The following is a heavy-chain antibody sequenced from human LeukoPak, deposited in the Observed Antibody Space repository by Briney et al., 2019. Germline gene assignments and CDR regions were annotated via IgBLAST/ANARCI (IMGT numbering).Heavy chain of an antibody. CDR2: IYSGGST. J-gene: IGHJ4*02. Sequence: GGSLRLSCAASGFTVSSNYMSWVRQAPGKGLEWVSLIYSGGSTYYADSVKGRFTISRDNSKNTLYLQMNSLRPEDTAVYFCARFQVALSFDYWGQGTLVTVSS. V-gene: IGHV3-66*01. CDR1: GFTVSSNY. CDR3: ARFQVALSFDY. D-gene: IGHD2/OR15-2a*01.